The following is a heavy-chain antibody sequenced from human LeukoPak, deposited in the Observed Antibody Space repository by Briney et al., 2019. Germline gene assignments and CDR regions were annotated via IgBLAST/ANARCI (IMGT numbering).Heavy chain of an antibody. V-gene: IGHV4-59*08. CDR2: IYYSGST. J-gene: IGHJ6*02. CDR1: GGSISSYY. CDR3: ARLGYYYYGMDV. Sequence: SSETLSLTCTVSGGSISSYYWSWIRQPPGKGLEWIGYIYYSGSTNCNPSLKSRVTISVDTSKNQFSLRLSSVTAADTAVYYCARLGYYYYGMDVWGQGTTVTVSS.